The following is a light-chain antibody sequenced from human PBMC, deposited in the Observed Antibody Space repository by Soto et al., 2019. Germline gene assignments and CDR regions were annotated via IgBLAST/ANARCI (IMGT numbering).Light chain of an antibody. CDR3: QQTYYTPLT. J-gene: IGKJ5*01. CDR1: QSISSY. CDR2: AST. V-gene: IGKV1-39*01. Sequence: LQMTQSSPAPSASLGDRVTIPFRASQSISSYLNWYQQKVGKAPKLLIYASTNLVSGVPARFNGRGAGTDFTLTISRLQPEDSAIYYCQQTYYTPLTFGQGTRLEI.